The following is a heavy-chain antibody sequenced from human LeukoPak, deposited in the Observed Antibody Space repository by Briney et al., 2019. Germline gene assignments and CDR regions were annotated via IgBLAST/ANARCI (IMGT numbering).Heavy chain of an antibody. Sequence: ASVKVSCKASAYTLTRYDLNWVRQATGQGLEWMGWMNPNSGNTGYAQKFQGRVTMTRNTSISTAYMELSSLRSEDTAVYYCARGGGYSVSSGYLGLGPPGGPGAFDYWGQGTLVTVSS. J-gene: IGHJ4*02. D-gene: IGHD3-22*01. V-gene: IGHV1-8*01. CDR2: MNPNSGNT. CDR1: AYTLTRYD. CDR3: ARGGGYSVSSGYLGLGPPGGPGAFDY.